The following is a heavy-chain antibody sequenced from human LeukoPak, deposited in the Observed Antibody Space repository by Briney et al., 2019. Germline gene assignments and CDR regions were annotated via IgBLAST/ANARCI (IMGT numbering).Heavy chain of an antibody. D-gene: IGHD6-19*01. CDR2: IKNDGSET. Sequence: GGSLRLSCAVSGFNFRDHWTDWVRQAPGKGLEWVGHIKNDGSETYYLDPLKGRFSISRDNTNNALYLQMNSLRVEDTAVYYCVKDDGWFHLAQWGQGTLVTVSS. V-gene: IGHV3-7*03. J-gene: IGHJ4*02. CDR1: GFNFRDHW. CDR3: VKDDGWFHLAQ.